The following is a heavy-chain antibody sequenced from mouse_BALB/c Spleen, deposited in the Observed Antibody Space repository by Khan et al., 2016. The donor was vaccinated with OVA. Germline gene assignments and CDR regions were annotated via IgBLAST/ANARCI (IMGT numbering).Heavy chain of an antibody. CDR2: ISSVAYSI. CDR1: GFTFIDYG. Sequence: EVELVESGGGLVQPGGSRKLSCAASGFTFIDYGMAWVRQTPGKGPEWIAFISSVAYSIYYADTVTGRFPISRENAKNTLYLEMSSLRSDDTAMYYCVRGGFAYWGQGTLVTGSA. J-gene: IGHJ3*01. CDR3: VRGGFAY. V-gene: IGHV5-15*02.